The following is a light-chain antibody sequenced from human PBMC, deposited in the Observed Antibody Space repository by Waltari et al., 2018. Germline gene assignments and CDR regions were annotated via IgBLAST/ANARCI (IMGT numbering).Light chain of an antibody. J-gene: IGLJ2*01. Sequence: QSALTQPPSASGSPGQSVTISCTGTSSDVGGYNYVSWYQHHPGKAPKLMIYDVSKRPSGVPGRFSVSKAGNTASLTVSGLQAEDEADYYCSSYAGSNNLVFGGGTKLTVL. CDR1: SSDVGGYNY. CDR2: DVS. V-gene: IGLV2-8*01. CDR3: SSYAGSNNLV.